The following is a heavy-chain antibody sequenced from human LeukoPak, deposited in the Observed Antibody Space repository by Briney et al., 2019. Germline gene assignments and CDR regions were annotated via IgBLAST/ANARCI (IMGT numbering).Heavy chain of an antibody. V-gene: IGHV3-23*01. D-gene: IGHD3-22*01. CDR2: FSSSGGSGGNT. J-gene: IGHJ4*02. CDR1: GGSISSYY. Sequence: PSETLSLTCTVSGGSISSYYWSWVRQAPGKGLEWVSTFSSSGGSGGNTYYADFVKGRFTISRDNSESTLYLQMNSLNGDDTAVYYCAKGYYYASSRRPCYFDYWGQGTLVTVSS. CDR3: AKGYYYASSRRPCYFDY.